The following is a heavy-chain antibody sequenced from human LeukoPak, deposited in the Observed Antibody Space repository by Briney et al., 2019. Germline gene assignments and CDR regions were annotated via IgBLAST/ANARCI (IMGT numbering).Heavy chain of an antibody. J-gene: IGHJ5*02. CDR1: GGTFSSYA. CDR2: IIPIFGTA. V-gene: IGHV1-69*05. Sequence: SVKVSCKASGGTFSSYAISWVRQAPGQGLGWMGGIIPIFGTANYAQKFQGRVTITTDESTSTAYMELSSLRSEDTAVYYCARAIVVVPAAIGWFDPWGQGTLVTVSS. CDR3: ARAIVVVPAAIGWFDP. D-gene: IGHD2-2*01.